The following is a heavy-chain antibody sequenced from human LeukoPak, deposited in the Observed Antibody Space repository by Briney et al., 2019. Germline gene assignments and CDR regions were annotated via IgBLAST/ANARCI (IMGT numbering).Heavy chain of an antibody. V-gene: IGHV3-30-3*01. J-gene: IGHJ4*02. CDR3: ARRVVRGENYFDY. CDR1: GLTFSSYA. D-gene: IGHD3-10*01. CDR2: ISYDGSNK. Sequence: PGRSLRLSCAASGLTFSSYAMHWGSQAPGQWPGWVAVISYDGSNKYYADSVKGRFTISRDNSKNTLYLHMNSLRADDTAVYYCARRVVRGENYFDYWGQGTMVTVSS.